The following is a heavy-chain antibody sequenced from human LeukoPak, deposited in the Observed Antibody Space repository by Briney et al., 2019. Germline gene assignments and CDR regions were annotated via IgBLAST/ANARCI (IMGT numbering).Heavy chain of an antibody. D-gene: IGHD4-23*01. CDR1: GDSISSSSYY. V-gene: IGHV4-39*07. Sequence: PSETLSLTCTVSGDSISSSSYYWGWIRQPPGKELEWIGSIYYSGSTYYIPSLNSRVTISVDTSKNQFSLKLSSVTAADTAVYYCARDYLGGNPDAFDIWGQGTMVTVSS. CDR3: ARDYLGGNPDAFDI. J-gene: IGHJ3*02. CDR2: IYYSGST.